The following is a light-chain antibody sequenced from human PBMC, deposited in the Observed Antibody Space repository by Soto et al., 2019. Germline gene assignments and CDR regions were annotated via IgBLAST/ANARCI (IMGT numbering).Light chain of an antibody. V-gene: IGKV1-5*01. CDR2: DAY. Sequence: DIQMTQSPSTLSASVGDRVTITCRASQSINNWLAWYQQKPGKAPKLLIYDAYSLESGGASRFSGSGSGTEFTPTISSLQPDDFATYYCQQYNSYSQTFGQGTKVEIE. J-gene: IGKJ1*01. CDR3: QQYNSYSQT. CDR1: QSINNW.